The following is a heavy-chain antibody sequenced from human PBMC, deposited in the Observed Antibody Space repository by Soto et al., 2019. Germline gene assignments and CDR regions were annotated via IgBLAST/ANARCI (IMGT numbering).Heavy chain of an antibody. CDR1: GDTSTSYY. J-gene: IGHJ5*02. CDR2: IHNSGTS. CDR3: ARDFYDSVGYTWFDP. V-gene: IGHV4-59*01. Sequence: SETLSLTCTVSGDTSTSYYWGWIRQAPGKGLEWIGHIHNSGTSTHNPSLNGRVTISIDMSKKQFSLKLTSLTSADTAVYYCARDFYDSVGYTWFDPWSQGTLVTVSS. D-gene: IGHD3-22*01.